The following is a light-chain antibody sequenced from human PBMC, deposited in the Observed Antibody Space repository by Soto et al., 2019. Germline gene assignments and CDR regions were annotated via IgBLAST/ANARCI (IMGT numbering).Light chain of an antibody. J-gene: IGKJ1*01. V-gene: IGKV1-39*01. CDR3: QQYQIDWT. CDR1: QSISNH. CDR2: DAS. Sequence: DLQMTQSPSSLSASVEDRVIITCRASQSISNHLNWYQQKPGKAPKLLIYDASSLQSGVPSRFSGSGSGTEFTLTISSLQPDDFATYDCQQYQIDWTFGQGTKVDIK.